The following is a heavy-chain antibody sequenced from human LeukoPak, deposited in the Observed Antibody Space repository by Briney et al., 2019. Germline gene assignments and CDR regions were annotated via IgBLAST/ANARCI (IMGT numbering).Heavy chain of an antibody. CDR2: IRYDGSNK. J-gene: IGHJ4*02. Sequence: GGSLRLSCAASGFTFSSHGMHWVRQAPGKGLEWVAFIRYDGSNKYYADSVKGRFTISRDNSKNTLYLQMNSLRAEDTAVYYCAKDSSRDWAPFDYWGQGTLVTVSS. CDR1: GFTFSSHG. V-gene: IGHV3-30*02. D-gene: IGHD3-9*01. CDR3: AKDSSRDWAPFDY.